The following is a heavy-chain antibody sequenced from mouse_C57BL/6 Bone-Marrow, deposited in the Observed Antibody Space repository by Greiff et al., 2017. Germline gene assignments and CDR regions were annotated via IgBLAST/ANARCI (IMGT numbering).Heavy chain of an antibody. D-gene: IGHD1-1*01. V-gene: IGHV1-82*01. J-gene: IGHJ1*03. Sequence: QVQLQQSGPELVKPGASVKISCKASGYAFSSSWMNWVKQRPGKGLEWIGRIYPGDGDTNYNGKFKGKATLTADKSSSTAYMQLSSLTSEDSAVYFCARRDYLYYYGPNWYFDVWGTGTTVTVSS. CDR1: GYAFSSSW. CDR2: IYPGDGDT. CDR3: ARRDYLYYYGPNWYFDV.